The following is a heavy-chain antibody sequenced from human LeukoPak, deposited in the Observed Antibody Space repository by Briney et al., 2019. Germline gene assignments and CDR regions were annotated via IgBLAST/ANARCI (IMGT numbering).Heavy chain of an antibody. Sequence: PSETLSLTCTVSGGSISSSSYYWGWIRQPPGKGLEWIGSIYYSGSTYYNPSLKSRVTISVDTSKNQFSLKLSSVTAADTAVYYCAREPLWFGEFRYYYDGMDVGDQGTTVTVSS. CDR2: IYYSGST. J-gene: IGHJ6*02. D-gene: IGHD3-10*01. CDR3: AREPLWFGEFRYYYDGMDV. CDR1: GGSISSSSYY. V-gene: IGHV4-39*07.